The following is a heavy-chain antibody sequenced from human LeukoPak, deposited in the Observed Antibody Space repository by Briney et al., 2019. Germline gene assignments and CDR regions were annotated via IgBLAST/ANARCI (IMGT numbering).Heavy chain of an antibody. CDR1: GGSISSYY. J-gene: IGHJ6*02. D-gene: IGHD5-18*01. V-gene: IGHV4-59*12. Sequence: SETLSLTCTVSGGSISSYYWSWIRQPPGKGLEWIGYIYYSGSTNYNPSLKSRVTISADTSKNQFSLKLSSVTAADTAVYYCARGRGYSYGGSPYYYYGMDVWGQGTTVTVSS. CDR3: ARGRGYSYGGSPYYYYGMDV. CDR2: IYYSGST.